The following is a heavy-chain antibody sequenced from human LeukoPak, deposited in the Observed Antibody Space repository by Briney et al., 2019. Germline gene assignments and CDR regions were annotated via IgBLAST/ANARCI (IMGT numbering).Heavy chain of an antibody. CDR1: GGSTSSGGNF. CDR2: IYYSGTT. D-gene: IGHD1-26*01. V-gene: IGHV4-31*03. J-gene: IGHJ6*02. Sequence: PSETLSLTCTVSGGSTSSGGNFWSWIRQRPGKGLEWIGFIYYSGTTYSNPSLKSRVAISADTSKNEFSLKLNSLTAADTAVYYCARGGSGSYYSVYYAVDVWGQGTTVTVS. CDR3: ARGGSGSYYSVYYAVDV.